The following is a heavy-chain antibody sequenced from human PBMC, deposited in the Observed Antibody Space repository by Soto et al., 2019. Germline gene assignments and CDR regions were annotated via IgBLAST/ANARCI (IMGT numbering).Heavy chain of an antibody. Sequence: GGSLRLSCAVSGPTVNDRKYITWVRQAPGRGLEWVSALYSTYGTYYAEFVRGRFTVSRDHFNNTVYLQMNDLRHDDTAVYYCAREERYNSPLTLIGYYYYGMDVWGQGTTVTVSS. CDR2: LYSTYGT. CDR3: AREERYNSPLTLIGYYYYGMDV. V-gene: IGHV3-66*01. CDR1: GPTVNDRKY. D-gene: IGHD3-9*01. J-gene: IGHJ6*02.